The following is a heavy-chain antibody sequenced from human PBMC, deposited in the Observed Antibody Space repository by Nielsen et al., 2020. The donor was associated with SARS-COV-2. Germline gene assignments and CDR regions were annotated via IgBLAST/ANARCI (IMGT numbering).Heavy chain of an antibody. Sequence: GESLKISCAASGFTFSSYGMHWVRQAPGKGLEWVAVISYDGSNKYYADSVKGRFTISRDNSKNTLYLQMNSLRAEDTAVYYCAKATNYDISLDYWGQGTLVTVSS. V-gene: IGHV3-30*18. J-gene: IGHJ4*02. CDR2: ISYDGSNK. CDR3: AKATNYDISLDY. D-gene: IGHD3-9*01. CDR1: GFTFSSYG.